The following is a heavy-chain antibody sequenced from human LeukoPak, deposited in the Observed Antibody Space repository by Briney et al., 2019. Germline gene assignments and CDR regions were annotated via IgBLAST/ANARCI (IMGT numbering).Heavy chain of an antibody. J-gene: IGHJ6*03. CDR2: FYYSGST. CDR3: ARVAYYYMDV. CDR1: GSSISSYY. Sequence: SETLSLTCTVSGSSISSYYWSWIRQPPGKGLEWIGYFYYSGSTNYNPSLKSRVTISVDTSKNQFSLKLSSVTAADTAVYYCARVAYYYMDVWGKGTTVTVSS. V-gene: IGHV4-59*01.